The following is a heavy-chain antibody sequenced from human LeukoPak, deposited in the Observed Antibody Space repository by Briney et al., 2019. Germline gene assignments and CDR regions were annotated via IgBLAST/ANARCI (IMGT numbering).Heavy chain of an antibody. D-gene: IGHD3-22*01. Sequence: GGSLRLSCVASGFTFSDYYMSWIRQAPGKGLEWVSHISSRGTITYYADSVKGRFTISRDNAKNSLCLQMNSLRAEDTAVYDCARTAYYYDSSGYDDAFDIWGQGTMVTVSS. CDR1: GFTFSDYY. V-gene: IGHV3-11*01. J-gene: IGHJ3*02. CDR3: ARTAYYYDSSGYDDAFDI. CDR2: ISSRGTIT.